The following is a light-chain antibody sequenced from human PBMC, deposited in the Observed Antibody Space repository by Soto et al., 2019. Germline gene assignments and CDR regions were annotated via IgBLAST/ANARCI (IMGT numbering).Light chain of an antibody. CDR2: EVS. CDR1: SSDVGGYNY. Sequence: QAVVTQPASVSGSPGQSITISCTGTSSDVGGYNYVSWYQQHPGKAPKLMIYEVSNRPSGVSNRFSGSKSGNTASLTISGLQAEDEADYYCGSCTGSSTLPWVFGGGTKLTVL. CDR3: GSCTGSSTLPWV. J-gene: IGLJ3*02. V-gene: IGLV2-14*01.